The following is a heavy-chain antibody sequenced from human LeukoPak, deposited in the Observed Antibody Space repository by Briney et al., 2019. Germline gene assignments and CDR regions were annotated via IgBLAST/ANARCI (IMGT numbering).Heavy chain of an antibody. D-gene: IGHD3-9*01. CDR2: IYPGDSDT. CDR3: ATIDSETFDV. Sequence: GEYLKISCKGSGYRFTIYWIAWVRQPPGKGLEWMGNIYPGDSDTRYSPSFQGQVTISADKSITTAYLQWSSLKASDTAMYYCATIDSETFDVWGQGTMVTVSS. V-gene: IGHV5-51*01. CDR1: GYRFTIYW. J-gene: IGHJ3*01.